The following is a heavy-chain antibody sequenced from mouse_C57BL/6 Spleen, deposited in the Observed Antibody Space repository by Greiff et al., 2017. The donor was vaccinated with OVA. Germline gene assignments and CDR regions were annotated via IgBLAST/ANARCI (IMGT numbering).Heavy chain of an antibody. CDR2: INPNNGGT. Sequence: EVQLQQSGPELVKPGASVKISCTASLSPFPASSLNWVKQSHGKSLEWIGDINPNNGGTSYNQKFKGKATLTVDKSSSTAYMELRSLTSEDSAVYYCARSGYDGGYAMDYWGQGTSVTVSS. D-gene: IGHD2-2*01. J-gene: IGHJ4*01. CDR3: ARSGYDGGYAMDY. CDR1: LSPFPASS. V-gene: IGHV1-26*01.